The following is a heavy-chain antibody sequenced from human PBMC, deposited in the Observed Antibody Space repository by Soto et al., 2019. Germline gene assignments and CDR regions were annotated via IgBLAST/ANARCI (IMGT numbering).Heavy chain of an antibody. Sequence: GGSLRLSCAASGFTFSSYAMHWVRQAPGKGLEWVAVISYDGSNKYYADSVKGRFTISRDNSKNTLYLQMNSLRAEDTAVYYCARSGDFWSGYYDYWGQGTLVTVSS. J-gene: IGHJ4*02. CDR1: GFTFSSYA. D-gene: IGHD3-3*01. CDR3: ARSGDFWSGYYDY. V-gene: IGHV3-30-3*01. CDR2: ISYDGSNK.